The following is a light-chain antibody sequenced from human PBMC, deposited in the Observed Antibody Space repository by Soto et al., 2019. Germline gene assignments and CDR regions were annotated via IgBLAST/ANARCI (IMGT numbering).Light chain of an antibody. CDR3: QTWGTGILVV. CDR1: SGHSSYA. Sequence: QSVLTQSPSASASLGASVKLTCTLSSGHSSYAIAWHQQQPEKGPRYLMKLNSDGSHSKGDGIPDRFSGSSSGAERYLTISSLQSEDEADYYCQTWGTGILVVFGGGSQLTV. J-gene: IGLJ2*01. CDR2: LNSDGSH. V-gene: IGLV4-69*01.